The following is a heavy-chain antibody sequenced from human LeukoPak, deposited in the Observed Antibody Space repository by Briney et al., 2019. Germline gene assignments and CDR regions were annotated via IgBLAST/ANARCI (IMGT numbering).Heavy chain of an antibody. V-gene: IGHV4-34*01. J-gene: IGHJ4*02. CDR3: ARRSVVVATTIDY. CDR1: GGSFRGYY. CDR2: INHSGST. Sequence: PSESLSLTCAVYGGSFRGYYWSWIRQPPGEGLEWIGEINHSGSTNYNPSLKSRVTISVDTSKNQFSLKLSSVTAADTAVYYCARRSVVVATTIDYWGQGTLVTVSS. D-gene: IGHD5-12*01.